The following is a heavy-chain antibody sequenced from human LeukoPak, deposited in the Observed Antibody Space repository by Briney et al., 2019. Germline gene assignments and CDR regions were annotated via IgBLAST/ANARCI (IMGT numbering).Heavy chain of an antibody. CDR1: GSTFSNYW. Sequence: GGSLRLSCAASGSTFSNYWMHWVRQAPGKGLVWVSHIYKDGSNPNYADSVKGRFTISRDNAKNTLYLQMNSLRAEDTAVYYCASDLSHGMDVWGQGTTVTVSS. V-gene: IGHV3-74*01. CDR3: ASDLSHGMDV. D-gene: IGHD2/OR15-2a*01. J-gene: IGHJ6*02. CDR2: IYKDGSNP.